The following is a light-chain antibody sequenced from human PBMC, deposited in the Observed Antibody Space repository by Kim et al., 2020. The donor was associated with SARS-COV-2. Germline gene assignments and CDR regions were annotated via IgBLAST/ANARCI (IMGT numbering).Light chain of an antibody. J-gene: IGKJ4*01. CDR3: QQYDNLPRLT. CDR1: PDISNY. Sequence: SVGDRVTITCQASPDISNYLNWYQQKPGKAPKLLIYDASNLETGVPSRFSGSGSGTDFTFTISSLQPEDIATYYCQQYDNLPRLTFGGGTKVDIK. CDR2: DAS. V-gene: IGKV1-33*01.